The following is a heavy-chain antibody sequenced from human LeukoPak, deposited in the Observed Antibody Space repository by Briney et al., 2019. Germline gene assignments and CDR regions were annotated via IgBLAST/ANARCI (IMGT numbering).Heavy chain of an antibody. V-gene: IGHV1-69*13. CDR3: ARLYYYDSSGYLSYDFDY. Sequence: SVKVSCKASGGTFSSYAISWVRQAPGQGLEWMGGIIPIFGIANYAQKFQGRVTITADESTSTAYMELSSLRSEDTAVYYCARLYYYDSSGYLSYDFDYWGQGTLVTVSS. D-gene: IGHD3-22*01. J-gene: IGHJ4*02. CDR2: IIPIFGIA. CDR1: GGTFSSYA.